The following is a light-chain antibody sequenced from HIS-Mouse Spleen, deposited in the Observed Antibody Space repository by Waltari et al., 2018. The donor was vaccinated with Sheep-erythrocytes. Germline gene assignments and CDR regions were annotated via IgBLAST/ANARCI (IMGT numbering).Light chain of an antibody. CDR1: SSDVGGYNY. V-gene: IGLV2-8*01. CDR2: EVS. J-gene: IGLJ2*01. CDR3: SSYAGSNNLRV. Sequence: QSALTQPPSASGSPGQSVTISCTGTSSDVGGYNYVSWYQQHPGKAPKLMIDEVSKRPSWVPDRFSGSKSGNMASLTVSGLQAEDGADYYCSSYAGSNNLRVFGGGTKLTVL.